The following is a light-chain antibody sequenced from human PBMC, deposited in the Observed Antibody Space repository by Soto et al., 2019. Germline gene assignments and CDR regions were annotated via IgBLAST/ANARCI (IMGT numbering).Light chain of an antibody. J-gene: IGKJ1*01. V-gene: IGKV3-15*01. CDR3: QQYSNYPRT. CDR2: GAS. Sequence: SPATLSVSPGDRVTLTCRASQSVDINLAWYQQRPGQAPRLLVYGASTKATDMPGRFSGRGSGTEFTLTINNLQSEDFAVYYCQQYSNYPRTFGQGTKVDIK. CDR1: QSVDIN.